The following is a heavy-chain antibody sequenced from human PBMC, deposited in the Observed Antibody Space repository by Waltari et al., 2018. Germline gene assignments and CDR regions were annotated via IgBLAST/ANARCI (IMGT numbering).Heavy chain of an antibody. CDR1: GDSLFTTSVA. CDR2: NYERSQWRN. Sequence: QVQLQQSGPGLVKPSQTLSLTCAVSGDSLFTTSVAWNWIRQSPSRGLEWLGRNYERSQWRNDYARTVKGRITVNPDTSKNHFSLQLDSVTPDDTAGYYCARGKFTAFDIWGQGTMVTVSS. CDR3: ARGKFTAFDI. J-gene: IGHJ3*02. V-gene: IGHV6-1*01.